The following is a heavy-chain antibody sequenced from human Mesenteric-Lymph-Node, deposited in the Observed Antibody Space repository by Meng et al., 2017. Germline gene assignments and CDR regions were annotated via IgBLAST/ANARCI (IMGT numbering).Heavy chain of an antibody. CDR1: GFSFGDHG. J-gene: IGHJ3*02. V-gene: IGHV3-49*03. CDR2: IARKGYSGTT. Sequence: GGSLRLSCTTSGFSFGDHGMSWFRQAPGKGLEWVGFIARKGYSGTTEYAASVKGRFSISRDDSKSIAYLQMNSLKTEDTAVYYCTTVFVGPIRQLWFFGAFDIWGQGTRVTVSS. CDR3: TTVFVGPIRQLWFFGAFDI. D-gene: IGHD5-18*01.